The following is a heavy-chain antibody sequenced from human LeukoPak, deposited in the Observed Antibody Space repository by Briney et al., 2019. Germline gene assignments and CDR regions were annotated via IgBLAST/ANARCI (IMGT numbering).Heavy chain of an antibody. V-gene: IGHV3-23*01. D-gene: IGHD3-3*01. CDR3: AISRPYYDFWSGYYNEDYYYYMDV. J-gene: IGHJ6*03. CDR1: GFTFSSYA. Sequence: GGSLRLSCAASGFTFSSYAMSWVRQAPGKGLEWVSAISGSGGSTYYAGSVKGRFTISRDNSKNTLYLQMDSLRAEDTAVYYCAISRPYYDFWSGYYNEDYYYYMDVWGKGTTVTVSS. CDR2: ISGSGGST.